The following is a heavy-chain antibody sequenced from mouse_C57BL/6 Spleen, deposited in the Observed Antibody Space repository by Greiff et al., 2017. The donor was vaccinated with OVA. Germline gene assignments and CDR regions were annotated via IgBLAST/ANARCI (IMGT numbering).Heavy chain of an antibody. J-gene: IGHJ1*03. D-gene: IGHD1-1*01. CDR1: GFTFSSYG. Sequence: EVQLVESGGDLVKPGGSLKLSCAASGFTFSSYGMSWVRQTPDKRLEWVATISSGGSYTYYPDSVKGRFTISRDNAKNTLYLQMSSLKSEDTAMYYCARGQFITTVVAPHWYFDVWGTGTTVTVSS. V-gene: IGHV5-6*01. CDR2: ISSGGSYT. CDR3: ARGQFITTVVAPHWYFDV.